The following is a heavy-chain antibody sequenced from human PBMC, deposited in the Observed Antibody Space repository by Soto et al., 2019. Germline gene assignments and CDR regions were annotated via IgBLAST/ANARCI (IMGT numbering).Heavy chain of an antibody. CDR3: TTLMSDVGWELPVGY. Sequence: EVQLVESGGGLVKPGGSLRLSCAASGFTFSNAWMSWVRQAPGKGLEWVGRIKSKTDGGTTDYAAPVKGRFTISRDDSKNTLYLQMNSLKTEDTAVYYCTTLMSDVGWELPVGYWGQGTLVTVSS. V-gene: IGHV3-15*01. D-gene: IGHD1-26*01. CDR2: IKSKTDGGTT. CDR1: GFTFSNAW. J-gene: IGHJ4*02.